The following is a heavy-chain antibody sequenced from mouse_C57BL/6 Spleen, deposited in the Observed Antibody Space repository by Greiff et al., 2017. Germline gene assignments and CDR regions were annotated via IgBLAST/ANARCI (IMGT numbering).Heavy chain of an antibody. CDR1: GFSLTSYA. J-gene: IGHJ1*03. V-gene: IGHV2-9-1*01. D-gene: IGHD2-1*01. Sequence: QVQLQQSGPGLVAPSQSLSITCTVSGFSLTSYAISWVRQPPGKGLEWLGVIWTGGGTNYNSALKSRLSISKDNSKSQVFLKMNSLQTDDTARYYCARNSPIYYDNHWYFDVWGTGTTVTVSS. CDR2: IWTGGGT. CDR3: ARNSPIYYDNHWYFDV.